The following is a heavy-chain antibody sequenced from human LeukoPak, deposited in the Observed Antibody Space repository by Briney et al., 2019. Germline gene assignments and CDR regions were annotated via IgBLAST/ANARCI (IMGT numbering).Heavy chain of an antibody. CDR1: GFTFISYA. D-gene: IGHD3-10*01. Sequence: PGGSLRLSCSASGFTFISYAMSWVRQAPGKGLEWVSAISGSGRSTYYADSVKGRSTIARDNSKDTVYLQMNSPRAEDTAVYYCAKSPEYGSGSYKFDYWGQGTLVTVSS. CDR2: ISGSGRST. J-gene: IGHJ4*02. V-gene: IGHV3-23*01. CDR3: AKSPEYGSGSYKFDY.